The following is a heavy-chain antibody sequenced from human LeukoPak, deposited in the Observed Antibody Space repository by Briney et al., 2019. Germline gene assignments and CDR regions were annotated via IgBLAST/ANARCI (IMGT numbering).Heavy chain of an antibody. D-gene: IGHD3-22*01. CDR1: GYTFTNYP. Sequence: GASVKVSCTASGYTFTNYPIIWVRQAPGQGLEWMGRINPNSGGTNYAQKFQGRVTMTRDTSISTAYMELSRLRSDDTAVYYCARNKYYYDSSGYYSGVPMDYWGQGTLVTVSS. CDR2: INPNSGGT. V-gene: IGHV1-2*06. J-gene: IGHJ4*02. CDR3: ARNKYYYDSSGYYSGVPMDY.